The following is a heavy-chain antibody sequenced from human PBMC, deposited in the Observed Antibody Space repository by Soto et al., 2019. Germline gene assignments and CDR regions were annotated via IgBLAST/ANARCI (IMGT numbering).Heavy chain of an antibody. J-gene: IGHJ6*02. CDR2: MSFDGSYK. D-gene: IGHD3-10*01. CDR1: GFSFSSYD. V-gene: IGHV3-30*03. CDR3: ARGMIRGVVYYGVEV. Sequence: QEQLVESGGGAVQPGRSLRLSCTASGFSFSSYDMHWVRQAPGEGLAWVSAMSFDGSYKHYADSVKGRFTISRDNSDNTLYLQMNGLRPEDTAVYFCARGMIRGVVYYGVEVWGQGTTVTVS.